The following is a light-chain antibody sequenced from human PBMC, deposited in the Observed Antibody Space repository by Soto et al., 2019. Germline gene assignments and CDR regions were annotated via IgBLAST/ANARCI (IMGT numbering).Light chain of an antibody. J-gene: IGKJ1*01. CDR1: QSVSSSY. Sequence: EIVLTQSPGTVSLSPGERATLSCRASQSVSSSYLAWYQQKPGQAPRLLIYGASSRATGIPDRFSGSGSGTDFTLTISRLEPGDFAVYYCQQYGSSPTWTFGQGTKVDIK. V-gene: IGKV3-20*01. CDR2: GAS. CDR3: QQYGSSPTWT.